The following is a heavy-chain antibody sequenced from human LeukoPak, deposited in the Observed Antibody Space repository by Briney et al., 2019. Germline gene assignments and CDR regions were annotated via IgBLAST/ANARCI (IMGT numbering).Heavy chain of an antibody. J-gene: IGHJ4*02. D-gene: IGHD3-16*01. V-gene: IGHV3-21*01. Sequence: GGSLRLSCAASGFTFSSYSMNWVRQAPGKGLEWVSSISSSSSYIYYADSVKGRFTISRDNAKNSLYLQMNSLRAEDTAVYYCARGSESLMITFGGAPFYFDYWGQGTLVTVSS. CDR2: ISSSSSYI. CDR3: ARGSESLMITFGGAPFYFDY. CDR1: GFTFSSYS.